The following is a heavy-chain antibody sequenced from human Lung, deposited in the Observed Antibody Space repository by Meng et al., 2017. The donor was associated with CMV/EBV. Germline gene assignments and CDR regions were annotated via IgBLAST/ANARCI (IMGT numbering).Heavy chain of an antibody. Sequence: SETLSLTCSVSGASINNKLYYWGWIRQPPGKGLEWIGNIYHNGSTYYSPSLKSRVTISVDTSKNHFSLRLSSVTAADTGVYYCARQKYIEVIPSGMGNNWFDPWGQGTLVTGSS. CDR2: IYHNGST. J-gene: IGHJ5*02. CDR1: GASINNKLYY. CDR3: ARQKYIEVIPSGMGNNWFDP. D-gene: IGHD2-15*01. V-gene: IGHV4-39*01.